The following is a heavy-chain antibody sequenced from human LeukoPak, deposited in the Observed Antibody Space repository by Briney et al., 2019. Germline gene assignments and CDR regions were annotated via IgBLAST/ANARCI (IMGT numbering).Heavy chain of an antibody. J-gene: IGHJ4*02. Sequence: ASVKVSCKASGYTFTSYGISWVRQAPGQGLEWMGILNPSGGSTSYAQKFQGRVTMTRDTSTSTVYMQLRSLRSEDTAVYYCARDHEYYYGSGSYYPGGCDYWGQGTLVTVSS. D-gene: IGHD3-10*01. CDR3: ARDHEYYYGSGSYYPGGCDY. CDR1: GYTFTSYG. V-gene: IGHV1-46*01. CDR2: LNPSGGST.